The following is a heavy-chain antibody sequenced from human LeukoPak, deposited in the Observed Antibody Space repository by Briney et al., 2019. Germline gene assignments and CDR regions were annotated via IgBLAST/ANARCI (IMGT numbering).Heavy chain of an antibody. Sequence: GGSLRLSCAASGFTFSSYWMSWVRQAPGKGPEWVSYITKTGNSKYYADSVKGRFTVSRDDANKSLYLQMDSLGAEDTAVYYCVREGSLDDFDYWGQGTLVTVSS. CDR3: VREGSLDDFDY. CDR2: ITKTGNSK. D-gene: IGHD3-9*01. CDR1: GFTFSSYW. V-gene: IGHV3-48*04. J-gene: IGHJ4*02.